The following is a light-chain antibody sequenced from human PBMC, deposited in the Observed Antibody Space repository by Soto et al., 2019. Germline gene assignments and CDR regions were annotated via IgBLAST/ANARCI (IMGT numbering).Light chain of an antibody. CDR3: QQANSFLPLT. Sequence: DIQMTQSPSSVSASVGDRVTITCRASQDISSWLAWYQQKPGKAPKLLIYAASSLQSGVPSRFSGSGSGTDFTLTISSLQPEDFAAYYCQQANSFLPLTFGGGTKVDIK. CDR1: QDISSW. J-gene: IGKJ4*01. CDR2: AAS. V-gene: IGKV1-12*01.